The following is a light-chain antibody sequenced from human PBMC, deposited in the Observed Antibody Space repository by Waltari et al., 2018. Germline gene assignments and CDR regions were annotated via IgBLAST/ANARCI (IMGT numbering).Light chain of an antibody. V-gene: IGKV1-12*01. J-gene: IGKJ4*01. CDR3: QQANRFPLT. Sequence: DIQMTQSPSSVSASVGDKVTFTCRASQGINSCLAWYQQKPGKAPKLLIYDASSLQTGVPSRFSGSESGTDFTLTISSLQPEDFATYYCQQANRFPLTFGGGTKVELK. CDR2: DAS. CDR1: QGINSC.